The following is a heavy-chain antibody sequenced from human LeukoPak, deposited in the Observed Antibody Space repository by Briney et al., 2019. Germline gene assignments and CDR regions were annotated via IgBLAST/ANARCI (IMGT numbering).Heavy chain of an antibody. Sequence: SETLSLTCTVSGGSISTYYWSWIRQPPGKGLEWIGYMYYSGSTNYNPSLKSRVTISLDTSKNQFSLKLRSVTAADTAVYYCARGRIAARPDYFDYWGQGTLVTVSS. CDR1: GGSISTYY. V-gene: IGHV4-59*01. CDR3: ARGRIAARPDYFDY. J-gene: IGHJ4*02. CDR2: MYYSGST. D-gene: IGHD6-6*01.